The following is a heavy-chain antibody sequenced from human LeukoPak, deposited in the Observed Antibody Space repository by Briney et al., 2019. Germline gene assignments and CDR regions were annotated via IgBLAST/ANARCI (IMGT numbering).Heavy chain of an antibody. CDR1: GGSFSGYY. CDR2: INHSGST. CDR3: ARGRRYGGKTY. Sequence: SETLSLTCAVYGGSFSGYYWSWIRQPPGKGLEWIGEINHSGSTNYNPSLKSRVTISVDTSKNQFSLKLSSVTAADTAVYYCARGRRYGGKTYWGQGTLVTGS. D-gene: IGHD4-23*01. V-gene: IGHV4-34*01. J-gene: IGHJ4*02.